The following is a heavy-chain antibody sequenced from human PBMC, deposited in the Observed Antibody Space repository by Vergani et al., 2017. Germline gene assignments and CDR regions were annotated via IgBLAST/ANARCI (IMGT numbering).Heavy chain of an antibody. V-gene: IGHV3-33*06. CDR3: AKKGGSLYYYGVDV. CDR2: IWYDGSNP. D-gene: IGHD1-26*01. J-gene: IGHJ6*02. CDR1: GFAFRTYG. Sequence: QVQLVESGGGVVQPGRSLRLSCVASGFAFRTYGMHWVRQAPGKGLEWVAIIWYDGSNPQYIDSVKGRFTISRDNSKDTLFLQMNGLRPEDTGTYFCAKKGGSLYYYGVDVWGQGTTITVSS.